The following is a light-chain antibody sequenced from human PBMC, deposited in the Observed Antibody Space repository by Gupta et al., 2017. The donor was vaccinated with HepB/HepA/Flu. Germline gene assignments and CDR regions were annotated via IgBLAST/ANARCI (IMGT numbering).Light chain of an antibody. J-gene: IGKJ1*01. Sequence: IVLTQSPGTLSLSPGQRDTLSCRASQNVSSSSLAWYQQKAGQAPWPLINDASTRATGIPDRLSACGSGTDFTLSISRLEPEDFAVCYCHQYGYTPRTIGQGTKVEVK. CDR1: QNVSSSS. V-gene: IGKV3-20*01. CDR2: DAS. CDR3: HQYGYTPRT.